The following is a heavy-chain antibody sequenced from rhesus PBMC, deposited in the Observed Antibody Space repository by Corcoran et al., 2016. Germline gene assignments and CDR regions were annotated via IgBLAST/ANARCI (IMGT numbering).Heavy chain of an antibody. CDR2: ISGSGGST. Sequence: QLQLQESGPGLVKPSETLSLTCAVSGGSISSNYWSWIRQPPGKGLEWIGRISGSGGSTDYNPSLKSRVTISTYPSNNQFSLKLSSVTAADTAVYYCARVEYCTGSGCYGAFDFWGQGLRVTVSS. V-gene: IGHV4-173*01. CDR3: ARVEYCTGSGCYGAFDF. D-gene: IGHD2-21*01. J-gene: IGHJ3*01. CDR1: GGSISSNY.